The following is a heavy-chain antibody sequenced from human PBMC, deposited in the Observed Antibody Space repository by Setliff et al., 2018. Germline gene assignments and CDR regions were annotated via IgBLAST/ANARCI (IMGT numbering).Heavy chain of an antibody. V-gene: IGHV3-7*01. CDR2: INPHGSEK. J-gene: IGHJ1*01. CDR1: GLSYINDW. Sequence: GGSLRFSCTASGLSYINDWVSWVRQAPGKGLEWLASINPHGSEKYYADSVKGRFTISRDNAKNSLSLQMNNLSTEDTAVYYCFSAGTCSYWGQGTLFTSSS. CDR3: FSAGTCSY. D-gene: IGHD3-10*02.